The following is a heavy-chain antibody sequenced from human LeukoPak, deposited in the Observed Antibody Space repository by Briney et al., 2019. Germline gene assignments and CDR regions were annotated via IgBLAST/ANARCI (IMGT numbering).Heavy chain of an antibody. CDR1: GFTFSTYG. CDR2: IFSDGIRK. V-gene: IGHV3-30*12. D-gene: IGHD1-26*01. J-gene: IGHJ4*02. Sequence: GMSLSLSCATSGFTFSTYGMEWVRQAPGKGLEWVAIIFSDGIRKYYADSVKGRFTISRDISRSTLYLEMNSLSAEDTAVYYCARASGPIKKNRFDQWGQGTLVTVSS. CDR3: ARASGPIKKNRFDQ.